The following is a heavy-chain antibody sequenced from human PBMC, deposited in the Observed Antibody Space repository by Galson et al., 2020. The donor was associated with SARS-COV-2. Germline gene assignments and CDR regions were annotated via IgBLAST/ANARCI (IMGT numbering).Heavy chain of an antibody. Sequence: ASVKVSCKASGGTFSSYAISWVRQAPGQGLEWMGGIIPIFGTANYAQKFQGRVTITTDESTSTAYMELSSLRSEDTAVYYCARVNGDYGRGYYYYYMDVWGKGTTVTVSS. CDR2: IIPIFGTA. CDR1: GGTFSSYA. J-gene: IGHJ6*03. CDR3: ARVNGDYGRGYYYYYMDV. D-gene: IGHD4-17*01. V-gene: IGHV1-69*05.